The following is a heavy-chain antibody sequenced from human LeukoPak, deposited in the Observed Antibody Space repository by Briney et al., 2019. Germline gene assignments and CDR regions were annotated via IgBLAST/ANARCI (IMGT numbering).Heavy chain of an antibody. CDR2: IYYSGST. CDR3: ARVGSSSWYDY. Sequence: SETLSLTCTVSGGSISSYYWSWIRQPPGKGLEWIGHIYYSGSTNYNPSLKSRVTISVDTSKNQFSLKLSSVTAADTAVYYCARVGSSSWYDYWGQGTLVTVSS. CDR1: GGSISSYY. J-gene: IGHJ4*02. V-gene: IGHV4-59*01. D-gene: IGHD6-13*01.